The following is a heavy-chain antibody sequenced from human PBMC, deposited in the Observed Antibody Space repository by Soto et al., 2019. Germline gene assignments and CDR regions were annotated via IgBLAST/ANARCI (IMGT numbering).Heavy chain of an antibody. Sequence: EASVKVSCKASGGTFSSYAISWVRQAPGQGLEWMGGIIPIFGTANYAQKFQGRVTITADESTSTAYMELSSLRSEDTAVYYCARVLARTTAAFDIWGQGTMVTVSS. V-gene: IGHV1-69*13. D-gene: IGHD4-17*01. CDR3: ARVLARTTAAFDI. J-gene: IGHJ3*02. CDR2: IIPIFGTA. CDR1: GGTFSSYA.